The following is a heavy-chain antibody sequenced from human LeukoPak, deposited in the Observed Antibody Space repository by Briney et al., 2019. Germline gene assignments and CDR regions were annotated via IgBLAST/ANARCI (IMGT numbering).Heavy chain of an antibody. D-gene: IGHD6-19*01. V-gene: IGHV4-59*01. J-gene: IGHJ5*02. CDR2: IYYSGST. CDR3: ARAHSSGWPHMFDP. CDR1: GGSISTYS. Sequence: PSETLSLTCTVSGGSISTYSWTWIRQPPGKGLEWIGNIYYSGSTNYNPFLKSRVTISIDTSKNQFSLKVSSVTAADTAVYYCARAHSSGWPHMFDPWGQGTLVTVPS.